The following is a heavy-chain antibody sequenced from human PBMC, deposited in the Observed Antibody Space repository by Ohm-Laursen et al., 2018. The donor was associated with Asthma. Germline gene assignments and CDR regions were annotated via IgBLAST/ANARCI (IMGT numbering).Heavy chain of an antibody. V-gene: IGHV4-59*01. Sequence: GTLSLTCTVSGGSISSYYWNWIRQPPGKGLEWIGYIYYSGSTNYNPSLKSRVTISVDTSKNQFSLKLSSVTAADTAVYYCARVGFFETSAYFETFDPWGQGTLVTVSS. CDR2: IYYSGST. CDR1: GGSISSYY. D-gene: IGHD5-12*01. J-gene: IGHJ5*02. CDR3: ARVGFFETSAYFETFDP.